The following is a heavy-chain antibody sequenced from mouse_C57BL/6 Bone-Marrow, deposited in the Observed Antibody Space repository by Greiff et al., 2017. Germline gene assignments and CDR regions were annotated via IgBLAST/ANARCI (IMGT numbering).Heavy chain of an antibody. D-gene: IGHD1-1*01. CDR2: ISGGGGNT. J-gene: IGHJ3*01. Sequence: DVKLQESGGGLVKPGGSLKLSCAASGFTFSSYTMSWVRPTPEKRLEWVATISGGGGNTYYPDSVKGRFTISRDNAKNNLYLQMSSLRSEDTALYYCARLLRAYWGQGTLVTVSA. V-gene: IGHV5-9*03. CDR1: GFTFSSYT. CDR3: ARLLRAY.